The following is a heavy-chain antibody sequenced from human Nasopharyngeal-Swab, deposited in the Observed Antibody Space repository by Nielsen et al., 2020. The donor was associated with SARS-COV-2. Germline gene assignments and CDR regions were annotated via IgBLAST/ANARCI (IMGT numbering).Heavy chain of an antibody. CDR2: INWNSGVI. Sequence: APGLPRAASGFNLDDYAMDWGREPPGKGLEGVLSINWNSGVIGYGDSVKGRFSISRDNTKNSLYLQMNSLRPEDTALYYCARGTADHSNPSFDYWGQGVLVTVSS. CDR1: GFNLDDYA. D-gene: IGHD4-11*01. J-gene: IGHJ4*02. V-gene: IGHV3-9*01. CDR3: ARGTADHSNPSFDY.